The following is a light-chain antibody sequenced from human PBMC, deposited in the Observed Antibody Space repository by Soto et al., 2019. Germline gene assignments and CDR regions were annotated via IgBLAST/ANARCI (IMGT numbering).Light chain of an antibody. CDR1: QGIRDD. J-gene: IGKJ2*01. CDR2: AAS. V-gene: IGKV1-17*01. CDR3: LQHNNYPYT. Sequence: DIQMTQSPSSLSASVGDRVTITCRASQGIRDDLDWYQQKPGKAPKRLIYAASTLQSGVPSRFSGSGSGTEFTLTINSLQPEDFATYYWLQHNNYPYTFGQGTKVDIK.